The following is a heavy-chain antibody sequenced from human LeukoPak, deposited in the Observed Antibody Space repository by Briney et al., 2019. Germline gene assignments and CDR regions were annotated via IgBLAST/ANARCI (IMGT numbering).Heavy chain of an antibody. Sequence: GGSLRLSCAASGFTLSSYAMSWVRQAPGKGLEWVSTFSDNGGSTYYADSVKGRFTISRDNSKNTLYLQINSLRAEDTAVYYCAKGVVAVAGLLDYWGQGTLITVSS. CDR2: FSDNGGST. D-gene: IGHD6-19*01. J-gene: IGHJ4*02. CDR1: GFTLSSYA. CDR3: AKGVVAVAGLLDY. V-gene: IGHV3-23*01.